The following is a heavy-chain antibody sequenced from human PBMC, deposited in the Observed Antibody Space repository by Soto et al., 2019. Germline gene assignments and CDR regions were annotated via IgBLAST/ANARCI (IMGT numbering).Heavy chain of an antibody. CDR3: ANAGGYSYGYYFDY. V-gene: IGHV3-7*05. CDR1: GFTFSSYW. CDR2: IKQDGSEK. J-gene: IGHJ4*02. D-gene: IGHD5-18*01. Sequence: PGGSLRLSCAASGFTFSSYWMSWFRQAPGKGLEWVANIKQDGSEKYYVDSVKGRFTISRDNAKNSLYLQMNSLRAEDTAVYYCANAGGYSYGYYFDYWGQGTLVTVSS.